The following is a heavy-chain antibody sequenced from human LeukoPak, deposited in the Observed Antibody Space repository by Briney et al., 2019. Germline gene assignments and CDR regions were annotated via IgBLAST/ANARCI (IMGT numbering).Heavy chain of an antibody. Sequence: GGSLRLSCAASGFTFRIAWMSWVRQAPGKGLEWVSGISGSGGNTYYADSVKGRFTISRDNSKNTLYLQMNSLRAEDTAVYYCAKERGVDTTLVYCWGQGTLVTVSS. V-gene: IGHV3-23*01. CDR2: ISGSGGNT. CDR1: GFTFRIAW. CDR3: AKERGVDTTLVYC. D-gene: IGHD5-18*01. J-gene: IGHJ4*02.